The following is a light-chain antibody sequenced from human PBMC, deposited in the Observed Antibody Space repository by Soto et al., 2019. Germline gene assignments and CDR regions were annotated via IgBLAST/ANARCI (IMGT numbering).Light chain of an antibody. CDR1: SSNIGSNT. Sequence: QPVLTQPPSASGTPGQRVTISCSGSSSNIGSNTVNWYQQLPGTAPKLLIYSNNQRPSGVPDRFSGSKSGTSASLAISGLQSEDEADYYCAAWDDSLLDVVFGGGTKLTVL. J-gene: IGLJ2*01. V-gene: IGLV1-44*01. CDR2: SNN. CDR3: AAWDDSLLDVV.